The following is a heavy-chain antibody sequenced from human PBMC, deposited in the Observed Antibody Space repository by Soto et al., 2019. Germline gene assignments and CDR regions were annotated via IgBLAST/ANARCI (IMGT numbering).Heavy chain of an antibody. CDR3: AKDMGGVDTGNYGMDV. D-gene: IGHD5-18*01. CDR2: ISYHGTEK. CDR1: GVTFTNYA. J-gene: IGHJ6*02. Sequence: QVPLVEAGGGVVQPGMSLRLSCAASGVTFTNYAMHWVRQAPGKGLEGEADISYHGTEKGYADSVKGRFTISRDNSQNTLYVQRSSLRPEDTAVYYCAKDMGGVDTGNYGMDVWGQGTTVIVSS. V-gene: IGHV3-30*18.